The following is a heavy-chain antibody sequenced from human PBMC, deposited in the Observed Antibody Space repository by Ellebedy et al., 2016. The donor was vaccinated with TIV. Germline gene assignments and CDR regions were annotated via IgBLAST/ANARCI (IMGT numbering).Heavy chain of an antibody. J-gene: IGHJ5*02. CDR3: AAVRIQIWFPNWFDP. CDR1: GYSLTELS. V-gene: IGHV1-24*01. Sequence: ASVKVSCKVSGYSLTELSMHWVRQAPGKGLEWVGGFDPEHGQTIYAQKFQGRLTMTEEISTDTAYMELSSPTSEDTAVYYCAAVRIQIWFPNWFDPWGQGTLVTVSS. D-gene: IGHD3-10*01. CDR2: FDPEHGQT.